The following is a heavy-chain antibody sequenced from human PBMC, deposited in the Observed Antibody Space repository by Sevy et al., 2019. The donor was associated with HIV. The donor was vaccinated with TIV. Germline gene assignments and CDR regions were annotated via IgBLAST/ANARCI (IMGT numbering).Heavy chain of an antibody. CDR1: GFTFSSYA. V-gene: IGHV3-23*01. D-gene: IGHD3-10*01. CDR2: ISGSGGST. CDR3: AKGGGYYGSGSYFNYYYGMDV. J-gene: IGHJ6*02. Sequence: GESLKISCAASGFTFSSYAMSWVRQAPGKGLEWVLAISGSGGSTYYADSVKGRFTISRDNSKNTLYLQMNSLRAEDTAVYYCAKGGGYYGSGSYFNYYYGMDVWGQGTTVTVSS.